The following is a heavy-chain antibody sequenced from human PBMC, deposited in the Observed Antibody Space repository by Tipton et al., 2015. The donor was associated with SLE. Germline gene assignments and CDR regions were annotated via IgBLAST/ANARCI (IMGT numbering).Heavy chain of an antibody. J-gene: IGHJ5*02. CDR3: ARDVGVDGGRGWFDP. CDR1: GFTVSSNY. D-gene: IGHD2-15*01. CDR2: IYSGGST. V-gene: IGHV3-53*05. Sequence: SLRLSCAASGFTVSSNYMSWVRQAPGKGLEWVSVIYSGGSTYYADSVKGRFTISRDNSKNTLYLQMNSLRAEDTAVYYCARDVGVDGGRGWFDPWGQGTLVTVSS.